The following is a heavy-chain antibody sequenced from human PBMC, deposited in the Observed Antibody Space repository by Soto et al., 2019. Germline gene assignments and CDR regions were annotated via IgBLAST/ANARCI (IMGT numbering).Heavy chain of an antibody. CDR1: GFSFSSQW. Sequence: AGSLTLSCAASGFSFSSQWMHWVRQGPGKGLVWVAHIKTDGSTTNYADSVRGRFTVSRANAKNTLYLQMNNLRVEDTAVYYCARDWVSGLPDPWGQGPLVTVSS. D-gene: IGHD6-19*01. J-gene: IGHJ5*02. CDR3: ARDWVSGLPDP. CDR2: IKTDGSTT. V-gene: IGHV3-74*01.